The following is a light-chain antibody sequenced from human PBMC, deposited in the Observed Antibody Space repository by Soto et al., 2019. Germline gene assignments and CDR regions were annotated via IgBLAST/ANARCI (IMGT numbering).Light chain of an antibody. CDR1: QSVRSF. V-gene: IGKV3-11*01. J-gene: IGKJ4*01. CDR2: DAS. CDR3: QQRSSWPPALS. Sequence: EIVLTQSPATLSLSPGERATLSCRASQSVRSFLAWYQQKPGQAPRLLIYDASNRATGVPGRFGGSGSGTDFTLTISSLEPEDFAVYYCQQRSSWPPALSFGGGTKVE.